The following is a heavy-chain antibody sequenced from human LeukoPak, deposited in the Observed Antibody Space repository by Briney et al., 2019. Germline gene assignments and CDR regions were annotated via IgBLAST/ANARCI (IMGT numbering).Heavy chain of an antibody. CDR2: IYYSGST. Sequence: SETLSLTCTVSGGSISSSSYYWGWIRQPPGKGLEWIGSIYYSGSTYYNPSLKSRVTISVDTSKNQFSLKLSSVTAADTAVYYCARGATAVAGTQIKLYYFDYWGQGTLVTVSS. CDR1: GGSISSSSYY. J-gene: IGHJ4*02. CDR3: ARGATAVAGTQIKLYYFDY. D-gene: IGHD6-19*01. V-gene: IGHV4-39*01.